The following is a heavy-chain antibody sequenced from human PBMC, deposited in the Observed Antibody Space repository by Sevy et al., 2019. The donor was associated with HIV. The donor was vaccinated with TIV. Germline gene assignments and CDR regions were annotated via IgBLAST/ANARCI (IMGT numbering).Heavy chain of an antibody. V-gene: IGHV3-48*01. CDR2: ISDRSDTI. CDR3: AGVRDRYCSGGSCYYGYFFDY. D-gene: IGHD2-15*01. CDR1: GFIFSNYY. Sequence: GGSLRLSCAASGFIFSNYYMTWVRQAPGKGLEWVSSISDRSDTISYADSVKGRFTISRDNAKNALYLQMSSLRGEDTAVYYCAGVRDRYCSGGSCYYGYFFDYWGQGTLVTVSS. J-gene: IGHJ4*02.